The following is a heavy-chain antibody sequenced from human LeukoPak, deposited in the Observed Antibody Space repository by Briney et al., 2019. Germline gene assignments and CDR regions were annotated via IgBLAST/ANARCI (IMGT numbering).Heavy chain of an antibody. V-gene: IGHV4-38-2*02. Sequence: SETLSLTCTISGYSISSGYYWGWIRQPPGKGLEWIGSIYHSGSTYYNPSLKSRVTISVDTSKNQFSLKLSSVTAADTAVYYCARGRALVRGGDMDVWGKGTTVTISS. D-gene: IGHD3-10*01. CDR3: ARGRALVRGGDMDV. CDR1: GYSISSGYY. CDR2: IYHSGST. J-gene: IGHJ6*03.